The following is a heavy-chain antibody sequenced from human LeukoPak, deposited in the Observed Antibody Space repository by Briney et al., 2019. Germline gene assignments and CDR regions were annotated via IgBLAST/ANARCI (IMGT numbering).Heavy chain of an antibody. D-gene: IGHD6-13*01. CDR2: INLRGRT. CDR1: GGSFDPYF. Sequence: SDTLSLTCAVYGGSFDPYFWSWLRPPPGRGLEWIGEINLRGRTDYNLSLKSRAIISVDRSKNQFSLKLSSVTAADTAVYYCARSERFSSWDYGMDVRGQGTTVTVSS. CDR3: ARSERFSSWDYGMDV. J-gene: IGHJ6*02. V-gene: IGHV4-34*01.